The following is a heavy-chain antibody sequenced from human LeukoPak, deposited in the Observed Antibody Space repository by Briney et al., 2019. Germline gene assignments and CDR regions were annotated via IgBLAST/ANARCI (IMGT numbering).Heavy chain of an antibody. CDR2: IYYSGST. CDR3: ARSGYSKRGDY. D-gene: IGHD3-3*01. Sequence: PSETLSLTCTVSGGSISSSSYYWGWIRQPPGKGLEWIGSIYYSGSTYYNPSPKSRVTISVDTSKNQFSLKLSSVTAADTAVYYCARSGYSKRGDYWGQGTLVTVSS. CDR1: GGSISSSSYY. J-gene: IGHJ4*02. V-gene: IGHV4-39*01.